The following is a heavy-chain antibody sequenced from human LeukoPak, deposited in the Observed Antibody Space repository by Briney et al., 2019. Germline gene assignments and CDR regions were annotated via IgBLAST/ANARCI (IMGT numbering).Heavy chain of an antibody. CDR1: GGSISSSSYY. V-gene: IGHV4-39*01. J-gene: IGHJ4*02. CDR3: ARLGYCRGGSCSISVDY. Sequence: SETLSLTCTVSGGSISSSSYYWGWIRPPPGKGLVWIVSIYYSGSTYHHPSLKSRVTISVHTSKNQFSLKLSSVTAADTAVYYCARLGYCRGGSCSISVDYWGQGTLVTVSS. CDR2: IYYSGST. D-gene: IGHD2-15*01.